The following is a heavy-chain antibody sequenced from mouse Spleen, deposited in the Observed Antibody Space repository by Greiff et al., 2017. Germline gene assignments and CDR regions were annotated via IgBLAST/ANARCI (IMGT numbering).Heavy chain of an antibody. D-gene: IGHD4-1*01. CDR1: GFTFSSYA. Sequence: EVMLVESGGGLVKRGGSLKLSCAASGFTFSSYAMSWVRQTPEKRLEWVATISSGGGNTYYPDSVKGRFTISRDNAKNTLYLQMSSLKSEDTAMYYCARHLTGRYFDVWGAGTTVTVSS. CDR3: ARHLTGRYFDV. V-gene: IGHV5-9*01. J-gene: IGHJ1*01. CDR2: ISSGGGNT.